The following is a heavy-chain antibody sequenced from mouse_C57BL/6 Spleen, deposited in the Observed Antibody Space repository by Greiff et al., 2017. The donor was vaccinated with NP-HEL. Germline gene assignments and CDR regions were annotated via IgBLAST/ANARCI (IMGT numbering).Heavy chain of an antibody. Sequence: EVQVVESEGGLVQPGSSMKLSCTASGFTFSDYYMAWVRQVPEKGLEWVANINYDGSSTYYLDSLKSRFIISRDNAKNILYLQMSSLKSEDTATYYCARRGNYYYFDYWGQGTTLTVSS. CDR3: ARRGNYYYFDY. V-gene: IGHV5-16*01. D-gene: IGHD2-1*01. CDR2: INYDGSST. J-gene: IGHJ2*01. CDR1: GFTFSDYY.